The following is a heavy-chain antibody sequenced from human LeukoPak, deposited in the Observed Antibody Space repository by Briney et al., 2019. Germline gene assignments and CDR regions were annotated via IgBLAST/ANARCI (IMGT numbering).Heavy chain of an antibody. V-gene: IGHV3-30*04. CDR1: GFTFSSYA. Sequence: GGSLRLSCAASGFTFSSYAMHWVRQAPGKGLEWVAGISYDGRDKYYGDSVKGRFTISRGNAKNSLYLQMNSLRAEDTAVYYCARDRIAVAATETSFDYWGQGTLVTVSS. D-gene: IGHD6-19*01. CDR3: ARDRIAVAATETSFDY. J-gene: IGHJ4*02. CDR2: ISYDGRDK.